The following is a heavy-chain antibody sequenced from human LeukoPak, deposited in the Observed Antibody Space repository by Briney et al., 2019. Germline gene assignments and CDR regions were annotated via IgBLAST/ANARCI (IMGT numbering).Heavy chain of an antibody. V-gene: IGHV4-59*01. CDR1: GGSISTYY. D-gene: IGHD3-10*01. Sequence: SETLSLTCTVSGGSISTYYWNWIRQPPGKGLEWIGYICDSGSTNYNPSLKSRVTISVDMSKNQFSLNLSSVTAADTAVYYCARVTSLVAGSGTHEDWFDPWGQGTLVSVSS. J-gene: IGHJ5*02. CDR3: ARVTSLVAGSGTHEDWFDP. CDR2: ICDSGST.